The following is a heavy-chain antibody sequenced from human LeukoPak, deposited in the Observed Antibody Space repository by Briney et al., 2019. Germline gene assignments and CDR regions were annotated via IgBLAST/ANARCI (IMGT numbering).Heavy chain of an antibody. V-gene: IGHV3-30*18. D-gene: IGHD2-15*01. J-gene: IGHJ3*02. CDR1: GFTFSSYS. Sequence: GGSLRLSCAASGFTFSSYSMNWARQAPGKGLEWVAVISYDGSNKYYADSVNGRFTISRDNSKNTLYLQMNSLRAEDTAVYYCAKSAGDVVAATFDAFDIWGQGTMVTVSS. CDR3: AKSAGDVVAATFDAFDI. CDR2: ISYDGSNK.